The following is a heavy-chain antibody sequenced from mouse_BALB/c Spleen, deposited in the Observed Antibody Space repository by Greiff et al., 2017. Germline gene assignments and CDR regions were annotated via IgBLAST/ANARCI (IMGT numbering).Heavy chain of an antibody. V-gene: IGHV7-3*02. Sequence: EVQGVESGGGLVQPGGSLRLSCATSGFSFTDYYMSWVRQPPGKELEWLGFIRNKANGYTTEYSAYVKGRFTISRDNSQSILYLQMNTLRAEDSATYYCARVISYAMDYWGQGTSVTVSS. CDR2: IRNKANGYTT. J-gene: IGHJ4*01. CDR3: ARVISYAMDY. CDR1: GFSFTDYY.